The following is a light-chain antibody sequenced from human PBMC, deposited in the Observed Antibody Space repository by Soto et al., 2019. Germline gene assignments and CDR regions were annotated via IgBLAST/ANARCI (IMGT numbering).Light chain of an antibody. CDR1: SSNIGAGYD. CDR2: GNS. J-gene: IGLJ3*02. V-gene: IGLV1-40*01. CDR3: QSYDTSLSGWV. Sequence: QSVLTQPPSVSGAPGQRVTMSCTGSSSNIGAGYDVNWYQQLPGTAPKLLIYGNSNRPSGVPDRFSGSKSGTSAPLAITGFQAEDEADYYCQSYDTSLSGWVFGGGTKVTVL.